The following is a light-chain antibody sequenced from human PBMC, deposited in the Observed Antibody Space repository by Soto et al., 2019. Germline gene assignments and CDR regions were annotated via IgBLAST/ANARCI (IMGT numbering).Light chain of an antibody. V-gene: IGKV3-20*01. CDR1: QSVDNRY. Sequence: EIVLTQSPGTLSLSPGERATLSCRASQSVDNRYLAWYQQKPGQPPRLLIYDASSRATGIPDRFTGSGSGTDFTLTISRLESEDFAVYFCQQYGGSRTFGQGTKVEIK. CDR2: DAS. CDR3: QQYGGSRT. J-gene: IGKJ1*01.